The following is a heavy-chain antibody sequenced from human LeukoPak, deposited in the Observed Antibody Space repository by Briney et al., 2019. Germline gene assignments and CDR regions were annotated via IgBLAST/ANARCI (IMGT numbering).Heavy chain of an antibody. Sequence: PSETLSLTCAVYGGSFSGYYWRWIRQPPGKGLEWIGEINHSGSTNYNPSLKSRVTISVDTSKNQFSLKLSSVTAADTAVYYCARYRSGYYSGYFDYWGQGTLVTVSS. CDR3: ARYRSGYYSGYFDY. V-gene: IGHV4-34*01. D-gene: IGHD3-3*01. CDR2: INHSGST. J-gene: IGHJ4*02. CDR1: GGSFSGYY.